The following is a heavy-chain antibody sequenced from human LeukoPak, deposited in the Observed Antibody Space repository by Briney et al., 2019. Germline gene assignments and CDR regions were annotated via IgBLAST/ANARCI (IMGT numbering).Heavy chain of an antibody. D-gene: IGHD4-17*01. V-gene: IGHV1-18*01. CDR1: GYTFTSYG. Sequence: ASVKVSCKASGYTFTSYGISWVRQAPGQGLEWMGWISAYNGNTNYAQKLQGRVTMTTDTSTSTAYMELRSLRSDDTAVYYCASTTVTTGWFDPWGQGTLVTVSS. CDR2: ISAYNGNT. CDR3: ASTTVTTGWFDP. J-gene: IGHJ5*02.